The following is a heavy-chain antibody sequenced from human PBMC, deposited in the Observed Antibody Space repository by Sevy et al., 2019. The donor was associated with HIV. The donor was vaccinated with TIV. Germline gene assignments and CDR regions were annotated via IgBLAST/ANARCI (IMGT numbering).Heavy chain of an antibody. D-gene: IGHD5-18*01. V-gene: IGHV3-9*03. CDR2: ISWNSGSI. J-gene: IGHJ3*02. CDR3: AKVRTPGSEYSYGHDAFDI. Sequence: GGSLRLSCAASGFTFDDYAMHWVRQAPGKGLEWVSGISWNSGSIGYADSVKGRFTISRDNAKNSLYLQMNSLRAEDMALYYCAKVRTPGSEYSYGHDAFDIWGQGTMVTVSS. CDR1: GFTFDDYA.